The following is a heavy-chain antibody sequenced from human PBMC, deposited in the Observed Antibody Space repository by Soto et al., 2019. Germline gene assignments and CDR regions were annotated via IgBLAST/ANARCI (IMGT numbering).Heavy chain of an antibody. CDR2: ISYDGSNK. CDR1: GFTFSSYA. J-gene: IGHJ4*02. D-gene: IGHD4-17*01. V-gene: IGHV3-30-3*01. Sequence: QVQRVESGGGVVQPGRSLRLSCAASGFTFSSYAMHWVRQAPGKGLEWVAVISYDGSNKYYADSVKGRFTISRDNSKNTLYLQMNSLRAEDTAVYYCARGYGDYIISPFDYWGQGTLVTVSS. CDR3: ARGYGDYIISPFDY.